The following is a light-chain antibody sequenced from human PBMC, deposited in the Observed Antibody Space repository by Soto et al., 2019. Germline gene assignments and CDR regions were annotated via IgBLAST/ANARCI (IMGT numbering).Light chain of an antibody. V-gene: IGKV3-15*01. CDR2: DAS. CDR3: QQYNNWPPWT. Sequence: IVLTQAPATLSLSPWERATLSCRASQSVSRYLAWYQQKPGQAPRLLIYDASTRATAIPARFSGSGSETEFTLTISSLQSEDSAVYYCQQYNNWPPWTFGQGTKVDIK. CDR1: QSVSRY. J-gene: IGKJ1*01.